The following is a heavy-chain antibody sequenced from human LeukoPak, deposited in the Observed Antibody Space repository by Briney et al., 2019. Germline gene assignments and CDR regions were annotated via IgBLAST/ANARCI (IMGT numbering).Heavy chain of an antibody. V-gene: IGHV1-3*01. Sequence: ASVKVSCKASGYTFTSYAMHWVRQAPGQRLEWMGCINAGNGNTKYSQKFQGRVTITRDTSASTAYMELSSLRSEDTAVYYCARQSDYDFWSGYYFDIWGQGTMVTVSS. CDR3: ARQSDYDFWSGYYFDI. J-gene: IGHJ3*02. CDR1: GYTFTSYA. D-gene: IGHD3-3*01. CDR2: INAGNGNT.